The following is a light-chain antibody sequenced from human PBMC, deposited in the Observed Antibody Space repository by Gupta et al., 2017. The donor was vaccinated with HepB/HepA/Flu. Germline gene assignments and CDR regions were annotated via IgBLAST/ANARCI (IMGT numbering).Light chain of an antibody. J-gene: IGLJ2*01. CDR1: KLGDKY. CDR2: KDS. CDR3: QAWDSNTVV. V-gene: IGLV3-1*01. Sequence: SYELTQPPSVSVSPGQTASITCSGDKLGDKYACWYQQKPGQSPVLVIYKDSKRPSGIPERFSCSNSGTTATLTISGTQAMDEDDYYCQAWDSNTVVFGGGTKLTVL.